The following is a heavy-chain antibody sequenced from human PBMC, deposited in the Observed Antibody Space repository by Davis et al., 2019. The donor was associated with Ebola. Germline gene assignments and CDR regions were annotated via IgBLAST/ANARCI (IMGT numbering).Heavy chain of an antibody. CDR1: GYTFTNYR. Sequence: GESLKISCEGSGYTFTNYRIGWVRQLPGKGLEWMGIIHPGGSETRYSPSFQGQVTISADKSISTAYLQWSSLKASDTAMYYCARHYGLELPGGMDVWGQGTTVTVSS. CDR2: IHPGGSET. J-gene: IGHJ6*02. V-gene: IGHV5-51*01. D-gene: IGHD1-7*01. CDR3: ARHYGLELPGGMDV.